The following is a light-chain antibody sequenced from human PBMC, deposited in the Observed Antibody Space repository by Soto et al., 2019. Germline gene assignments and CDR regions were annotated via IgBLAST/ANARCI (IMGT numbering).Light chain of an antibody. Sequence: EIVLTQSPATLSLSPGERATLSCRASQSFSSYLAWYQQKPGQSPRLLIYDASNRATGIPARFSGSGSGTDFTLTISSLEPEDFAVYYCQQRNSWPPGATFGQGTRLEIK. V-gene: IGKV3-11*01. CDR3: QQRNSWPPGAT. CDR2: DAS. CDR1: QSFSSY. J-gene: IGKJ5*01.